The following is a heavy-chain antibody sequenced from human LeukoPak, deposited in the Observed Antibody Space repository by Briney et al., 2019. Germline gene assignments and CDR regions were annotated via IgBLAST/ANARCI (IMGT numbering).Heavy chain of an antibody. D-gene: IGHD6-13*01. Sequence: GGSLRLSCAASGFTFDDYAMHWVRQAPGKGLEWVSGISWNSGSIGYADSMKGRFTISRDNAKNSLYLQMNSLRAEDTALYYCAKSNGLSLFIAAAEYCFDYWGQGTLVTVSS. V-gene: IGHV3-9*01. CDR2: ISWNSGSI. CDR1: GFTFDDYA. CDR3: AKSNGLSLFIAAAEYCFDY. J-gene: IGHJ4*02.